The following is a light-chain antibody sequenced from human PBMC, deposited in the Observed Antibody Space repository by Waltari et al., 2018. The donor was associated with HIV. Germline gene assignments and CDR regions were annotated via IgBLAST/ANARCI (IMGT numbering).Light chain of an antibody. Sequence: DIQMTQSPSSLSASVGDRVPITCRASQSVTSSLNWYQHKPGKAPKLLISAVSNLQSGVPSRFSGDASGTDFTLTISSLQPEDLGTYFCLQTFRTPYTFGQGTNLEIK. CDR1: QSVTSS. CDR2: AVS. CDR3: LQTFRTPYT. J-gene: IGKJ2*01. V-gene: IGKV1-39*01.